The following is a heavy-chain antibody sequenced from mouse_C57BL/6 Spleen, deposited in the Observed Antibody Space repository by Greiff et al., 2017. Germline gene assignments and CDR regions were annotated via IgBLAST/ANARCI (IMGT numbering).Heavy chain of an antibody. D-gene: IGHD1-1*01. J-gene: IGHJ2*01. V-gene: IGHV5-17*01. CDR1: GFTFSDYG. CDR2: ISSGSSTI. CDR3: ARGNPYYGSSYDY. Sequence: EVKVEESGGGLVKPGGSLKLSCAASGFTFSDYGMHWVRQAPEKGLEWVAYISSGSSTIYYADTVKGRFTISRDNAKNTLFLQMTSLRSEDTAMYYCARGNPYYGSSYDYWGQGTTLTVSS.